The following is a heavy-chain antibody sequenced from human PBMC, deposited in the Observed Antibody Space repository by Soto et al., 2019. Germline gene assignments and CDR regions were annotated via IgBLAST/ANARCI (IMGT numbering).Heavy chain of an antibody. Sequence: GGSLRLSCAASGFTFSSYAMSWVRQAPGKGLEWVSAISGSGGSTYYADSVKGRFTISRDNSKNTLYLQMNSLRAEDTAVYYCAKPFWGYCSSTSCYLFDYWGQGTLVTVSS. V-gene: IGHV3-23*01. CDR2: ISGSGGST. D-gene: IGHD2-2*01. CDR1: GFTFSSYA. CDR3: AKPFWGYCSSTSCYLFDY. J-gene: IGHJ4*02.